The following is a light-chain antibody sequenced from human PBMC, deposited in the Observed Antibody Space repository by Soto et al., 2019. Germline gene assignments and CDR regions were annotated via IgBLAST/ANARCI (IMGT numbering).Light chain of an antibody. Sequence: DIQMTQSPSSLAASVGDRFTITCRASQSITNYLNWYQQKPGKAPNLLIYAASSVQSGVPSRFSGSGSGTDFTLTISNLQPEDFATYYCQQSYITPWTFGQGTKV. CDR3: QQSYITPWT. V-gene: IGKV1-39*01. J-gene: IGKJ1*01. CDR2: AAS. CDR1: QSITNY.